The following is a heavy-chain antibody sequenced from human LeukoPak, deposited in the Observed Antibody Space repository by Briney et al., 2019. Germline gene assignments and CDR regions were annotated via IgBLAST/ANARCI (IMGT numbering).Heavy chain of an antibody. D-gene: IGHD3-10*01. J-gene: IGHJ6*02. CDR3: ARDRVVRGVPPYYYYYGMDV. CDR1: GYTFTSHG. V-gene: IGHV1-18*01. Sequence: ASVKVSCKASGYTFTSHGISWVRQAPGQGLEWMGWISAHNGNTNYPQKLQDRVTMTTDTSTSTAYMELRSLRSDDTAVYYCARDRVVRGVPPYYYYYGMDVWGQGTTVTVSS. CDR2: ISAHNGNT.